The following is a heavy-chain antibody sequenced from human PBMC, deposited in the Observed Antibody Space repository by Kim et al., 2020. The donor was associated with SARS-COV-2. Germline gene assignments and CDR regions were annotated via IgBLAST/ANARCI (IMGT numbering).Heavy chain of an antibody. Sequence: SQTLSLTCAISGDSVSSNSAAWNWIRQSPSRGLEWLGRTYYRSKWYNDYAVSVKSRITINPDTSKNQFSLQLNSVTPEDTAVYYCAREVYRDIVVVVAAISVVDVWGQGTTVTVSS. D-gene: IGHD2-15*01. CDR3: AREVYRDIVVVVAAISVVDV. CDR1: GDSVSSNSAA. CDR2: TYYRSKWYN. V-gene: IGHV6-1*01. J-gene: IGHJ6*02.